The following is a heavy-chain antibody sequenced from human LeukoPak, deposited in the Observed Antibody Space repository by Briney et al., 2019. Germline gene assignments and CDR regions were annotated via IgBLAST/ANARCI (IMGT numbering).Heavy chain of an antibody. V-gene: IGHV3-7*05. Sequence: PGGSLRLSCGASGFTVNSEWMSWVRQAPGEGREWVAIIRPDGSATSYVDSVKGRFTISRDNAKNSLSLQMHSLKVEDTGVYYCARGGSMDVWGQGTAVTVSS. J-gene: IGHJ6*02. CDR1: GFTVNSEW. CDR3: ARGGSMDV. CDR2: IRPDGSAT.